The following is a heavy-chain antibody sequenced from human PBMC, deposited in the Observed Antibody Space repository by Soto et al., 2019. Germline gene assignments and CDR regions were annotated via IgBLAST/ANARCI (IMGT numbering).Heavy chain of an antibody. CDR1: GGSFSGYY. CDR2: INHSGST. CDR3: ARGVIVVVPAAGSWFDP. D-gene: IGHD2-2*01. V-gene: IGHV4-34*01. Sequence: LSLTCAVYGGSFSGYYWSWIRQPPGKGLEWIGEINHSGSTNYNPSLKSRVTISVDTSKNQFSLKLSSVTAADTAVYYCARGVIVVVPAAGSWFDPWGQGTLVIVSS. J-gene: IGHJ5*02.